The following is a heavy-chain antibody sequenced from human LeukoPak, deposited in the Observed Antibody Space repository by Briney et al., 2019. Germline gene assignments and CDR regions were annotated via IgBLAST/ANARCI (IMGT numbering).Heavy chain of an antibody. Sequence: SVNVSCKASGGTFSSYAISWVRQAPGQGLEWMGGIIPIFGTANYAQKFQGRITISADESTDTAYMELSSLRSEDTAVYYCARPVPARRAYYYYMDVWGKGTTVTVSS. CDR1: GGTFSSYA. J-gene: IGHJ6*03. D-gene: IGHD2-2*01. CDR2: IIPIFGTA. CDR3: ARPVPARRAYYYYMDV. V-gene: IGHV1-69*13.